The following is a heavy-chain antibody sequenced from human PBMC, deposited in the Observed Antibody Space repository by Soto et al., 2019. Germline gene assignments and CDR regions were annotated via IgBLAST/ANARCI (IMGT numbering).Heavy chain of an antibody. CDR2: IYYSGGT. CDR3: ATLLGSHQHYYFGIDV. J-gene: IGHJ6*02. CDR1: GYSMTSGGYY. Sequence: QMQLQESGPELVKPSQTLSLICTVSGYSMTSGGYYWSWIRHLPGKGLEWIGYIYYSGGTQFNPSLKSRVSMSVDMSKNQFSLRLSSVTAADTAVYYCATLLGSHQHYYFGIDVWGQGTTVTVSS. D-gene: IGHD2-2*01. V-gene: IGHV4-31*03.